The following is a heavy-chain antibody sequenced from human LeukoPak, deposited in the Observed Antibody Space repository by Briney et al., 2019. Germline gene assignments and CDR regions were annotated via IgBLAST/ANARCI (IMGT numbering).Heavy chain of an antibody. CDR3: TKAPYCSSTSCVFDY. V-gene: IGHV1-2*02. Sequence: EASVKVSCKASGYTFTGYYMHWVRQAPGQGLEWMGWINPNSGGTNYAQKFQGRVTMTRDTSISTAYMELSRLRSDGTAVCYCTKAPYCSSTSCVFDYWGQGTLVTVSS. J-gene: IGHJ4*02. CDR2: INPNSGGT. CDR1: GYTFTGYY. D-gene: IGHD2-2*01.